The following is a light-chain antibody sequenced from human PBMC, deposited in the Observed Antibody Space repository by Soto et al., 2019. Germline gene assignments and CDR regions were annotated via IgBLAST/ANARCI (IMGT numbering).Light chain of an antibody. J-gene: IGKJ1*01. CDR2: GAS. CDR1: QRISSSY. Sequence: EIVVTQSPGTLYLSPGERATLSYGASQRISSSYLAWYQQKPGQAPRLLIQGASSRASGIPDRFSGSGSGTDFSLTISGLGPEDFVVCYCQQFGSSAWTFGQGTKVEIK. CDR3: QQFGSSAWT. V-gene: IGKV3-20*01.